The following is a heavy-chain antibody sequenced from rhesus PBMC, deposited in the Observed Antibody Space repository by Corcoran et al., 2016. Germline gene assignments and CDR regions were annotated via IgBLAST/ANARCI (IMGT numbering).Heavy chain of an antibody. V-gene: IGHV4-122*02. J-gene: IGHJ4*01. CDR3: ARDRNGWNNVSY. D-gene: IGHD1-20*01. CDR1: GGSISSGYYY. CDR2: ITYSGST. Sequence: QVQLQESGPGLVKPSETLSLTCAVSGGSISSGYYYWSWIRLPPGKGLEWIGYITYSGSTSYNPSLKSRVTIARDTSKNQFSLKLSSVTAADTAVYYCARDRNGWNNVSYWGQGVLVTVSS.